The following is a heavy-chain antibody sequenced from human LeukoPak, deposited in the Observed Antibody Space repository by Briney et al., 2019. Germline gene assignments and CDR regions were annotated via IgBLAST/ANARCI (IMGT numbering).Heavy chain of an antibody. CDR2: IYYSGST. V-gene: IGHV4-59*01. Sequence: KTGGSLRLSCAASGFTFSSYSMNWVRQAPGKGLEWIGYIYYSGSTNYNPSLKSRVTISVDTSKNQFSLKLSSVTAADTAVYYCARRRYDFWSGPNDAFDIWGQGTMVTVSS. CDR3: ARRRYDFWSGPNDAFDI. J-gene: IGHJ3*02. D-gene: IGHD3-3*01. CDR1: GFTFSSYS.